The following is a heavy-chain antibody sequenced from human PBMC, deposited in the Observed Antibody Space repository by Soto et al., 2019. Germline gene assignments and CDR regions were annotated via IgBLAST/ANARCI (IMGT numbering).Heavy chain of an antibody. CDR3: ASFLRDYYDSSGYYRYYFDY. J-gene: IGHJ4*02. CDR1: GGSISSGGYY. V-gene: IGHV4-31*03. Sequence: SATLSLTCTVSGGSISSGGYYWSWIRQHPGKGLEWIGYIYYSGSTYYNPSLKSRVTISVDTSKNQFSLKLSSVTAADTAVYYCASFLRDYYDSSGYYRYYFDYWGQGTLVTVSS. CDR2: IYYSGST. D-gene: IGHD3-22*01.